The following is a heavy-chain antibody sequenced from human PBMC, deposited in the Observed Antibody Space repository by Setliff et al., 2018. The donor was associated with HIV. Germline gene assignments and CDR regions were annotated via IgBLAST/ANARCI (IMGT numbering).Heavy chain of an antibody. CDR1: GFTFSSYA. J-gene: IGHJ3*02. Sequence: SLRLSCAASGFTFSSYAMQWVRQAPGKGLEWVAVISSDGSNEYYADSVKGRFTISRDNSKNTLYVQMNSLRAEDTALYYCARVDATDEAFGMWGQGTMVTVSS. V-gene: IGHV3-30*04. CDR3: ARVDATDEAFGM. CDR2: ISSDGSNE.